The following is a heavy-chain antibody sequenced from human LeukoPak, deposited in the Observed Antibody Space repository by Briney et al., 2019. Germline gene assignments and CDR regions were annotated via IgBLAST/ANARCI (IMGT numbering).Heavy chain of an antibody. CDR1: GGAISSYY. J-gene: IGHJ1*01. V-gene: IGHV4-4*07. CDR3: ARLSSSSWYGSFQH. Sequence: SETLSLTCTVSGGAISSYYWSWIRQAAGKGLEWIGRIYISGSTNYNPSLKSRVTMSVDTSNNQFSLKLSSVTAADTAVYYCARLSSSSWYGSFQHWGQGTLVTVSS. D-gene: IGHD6-13*01. CDR2: IYISGST.